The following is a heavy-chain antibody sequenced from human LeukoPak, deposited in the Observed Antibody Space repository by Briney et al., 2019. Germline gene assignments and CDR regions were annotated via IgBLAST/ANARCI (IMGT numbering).Heavy chain of an antibody. V-gene: IGHV4-59*01. Sequence: SETLSLTCTVSGGSMSTYYWSWIRQPPGKGLEWIGYIYYSGSTNYNPSLKSRVTISVDTSKNQFSLKLSSVTAADTAVYYCARGVDYYYYYMDVWGKGTTVTISS. D-gene: IGHD2-2*01. J-gene: IGHJ6*03. CDR1: GGSMSTYY. CDR3: ARGVDYYYYYMDV. CDR2: IYYSGST.